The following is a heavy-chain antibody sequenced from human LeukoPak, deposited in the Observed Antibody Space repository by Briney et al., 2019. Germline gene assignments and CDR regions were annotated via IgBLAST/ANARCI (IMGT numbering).Heavy chain of an antibody. Sequence: GSLRLSCAASGFTVSSNYMNWVRQAPGKGLEWVSVIYSGGSTYCADSVKGRFTISIDNAKNSLYLQMNSLRAEDTAVYYCARSRVAALQASDYWGQGTLLTVSS. CDR1: GFTVSSNY. D-gene: IGHD6-6*01. J-gene: IGHJ4*02. CDR3: ARSRVAALQASDY. CDR2: IYSGGST. V-gene: IGHV3-53*01.